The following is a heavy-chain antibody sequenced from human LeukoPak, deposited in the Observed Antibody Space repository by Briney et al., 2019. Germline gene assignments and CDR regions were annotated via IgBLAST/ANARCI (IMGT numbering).Heavy chain of an antibody. Sequence: GASVKVSCKASGYIFTGYCMHWVRQAPGQGLEWMGIINPSGGTTSYAQKFQGRVTMTRDTSTSTVYMELTSLRSEDTAVYSCARGQVAGTRDAFDIWGQGTMVTVSS. J-gene: IGHJ3*02. V-gene: IGHV1-46*01. CDR1: GYIFTGYC. D-gene: IGHD6-19*01. CDR2: INPSGGTT. CDR3: ARGQVAGTRDAFDI.